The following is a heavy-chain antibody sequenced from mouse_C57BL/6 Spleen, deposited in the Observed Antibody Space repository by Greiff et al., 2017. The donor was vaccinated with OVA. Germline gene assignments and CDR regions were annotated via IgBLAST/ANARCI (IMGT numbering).Heavy chain of an antibody. CDR3: ARKGTTTAYAMDY. D-gene: IGHD1-2*01. CDR1: GFTFSDYY. Sequence: EVQLMESGGGLVQPGGSLKLSCAASGFTFSDYYMYWVRQTPEKRLEWVAYISNGGGSTYYPDTVKGRFTISRDNAKNTLYLQMSRLKSEDTAMYYCARKGTTTAYAMDYWGQGTSVTVSS. CDR2: ISNGGGST. V-gene: IGHV5-12*01. J-gene: IGHJ4*01.